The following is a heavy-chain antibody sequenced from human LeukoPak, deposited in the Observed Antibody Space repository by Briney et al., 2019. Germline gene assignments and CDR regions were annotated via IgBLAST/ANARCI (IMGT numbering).Heavy chain of an antibody. CDR3: ARLGYTYGPFDY. CDR1: GGSISSGGYY. CDR2: IYHSGST. J-gene: IGHJ4*02. V-gene: IGHV4-61*08. Sequence: PSETLSLTCTVSGGSISSGGYYWSWIRQPPGKGLEWIGYIYHSGSTYYNPSLKSRVTISVDTSKNQFSLILSSVTAADTAVFYCARLGYTYGPFDYWGQGTLVTVSS. D-gene: IGHD5-18*01.